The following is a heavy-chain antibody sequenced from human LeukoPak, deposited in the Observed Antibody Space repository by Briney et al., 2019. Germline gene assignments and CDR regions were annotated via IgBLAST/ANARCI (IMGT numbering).Heavy chain of an antibody. CDR2: IYTSGST. Sequence: PSETLSLTCTVSGGSISSGSYYWSWIRQPAGKGLEWIGRIYTSGSTNYNPSLKSRVTISVDTSKNQFSLKLSSVTAADTAVYYCARLRAGSEGYWGQGTLVTVSS. V-gene: IGHV4-61*02. J-gene: IGHJ4*02. CDR1: GGSISSGSYY. CDR3: ARLRAGSEGY. D-gene: IGHD2-15*01.